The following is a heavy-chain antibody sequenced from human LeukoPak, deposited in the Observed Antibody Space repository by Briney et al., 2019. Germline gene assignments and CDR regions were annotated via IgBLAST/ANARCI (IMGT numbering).Heavy chain of an antibody. J-gene: IGHJ3*02. V-gene: IGHV4-34*01. CDR2: INHSGST. D-gene: IGHD3-22*01. CDR3: ARPTDSSGYYDAFDI. Sequence: SETLSLTCAVYGGSFSGYYWSWIRQPPGKGLEWIGEINHSGSTNYNPSLKSRVTISVDTSKNQFSLKLSSMTAADTAVYYCARPTDSSGYYDAFDIWGQGTMVTVSS. CDR1: GGSFSGYY.